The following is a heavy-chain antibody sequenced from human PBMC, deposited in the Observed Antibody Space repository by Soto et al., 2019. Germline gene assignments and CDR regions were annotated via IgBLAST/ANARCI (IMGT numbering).Heavy chain of an antibody. J-gene: IGHJ3*02. V-gene: IGHV3-64*01. D-gene: IGHD2-2*01. CDR3: ANTLVPAAMSAFDI. CDR2: ISSNGGST. CDR1: GLTFSSYA. Sequence: GGTLRLSCAASGLTFSSYAMHWVRQAPGKGLEYVSAISSNGGSTYYANSVKGRFTISRDNSKNTLYLQMGSLRAEDMAVYYCANTLVPAAMSAFDIWGQGTMVTVSS.